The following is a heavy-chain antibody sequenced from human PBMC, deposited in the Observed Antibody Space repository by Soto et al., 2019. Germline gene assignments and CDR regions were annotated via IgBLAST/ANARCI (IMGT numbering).Heavy chain of an antibody. V-gene: IGHV3-48*02. CDR2: ITSSSGTI. CDR3: VRGNIAYSCINTRPCGMDV. Sequence: EVQLVESGGGLVQPGGSLRLSCAASGFTFTTYSMSWFRQAPGKGLEWVSYITSSSGTIYYADSAKGRFTISRDNAKNSLYLQMNSLRDEDTAVYYWVRGNIAYSCINTRPCGMDVWGQGTTVTVS. CDR1: GFTFTTYS. J-gene: IGHJ6*02. D-gene: IGHD6-13*01.